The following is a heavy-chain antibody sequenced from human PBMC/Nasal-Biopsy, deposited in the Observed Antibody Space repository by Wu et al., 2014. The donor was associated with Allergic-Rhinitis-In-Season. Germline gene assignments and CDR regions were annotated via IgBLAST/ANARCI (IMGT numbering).Heavy chain of an antibody. CDR1: GFIFSDYY. J-gene: IGHJ4*02. CDR3: VRGGRGYGDSHFDH. Sequence: LRLSCAASGFIFSDYYMNWIRQAPGKGLEWLAYISTSGTSVYYGDSVRGRFVISRDRGGNSLYLQMNNLRTDDTAVYYCVRGGRGYGDSHFDHWGQGTLVTVSS. CDR2: ISTSGTSV. D-gene: IGHD4-17*01. V-gene: IGHV3-11*01.